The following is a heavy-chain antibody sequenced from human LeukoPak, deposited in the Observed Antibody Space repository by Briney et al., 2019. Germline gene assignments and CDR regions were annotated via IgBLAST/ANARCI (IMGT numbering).Heavy chain of an antibody. CDR2: IYYSGST. CDR1: GGSISSYY. D-gene: IGHD6-13*01. V-gene: IGHV4-59*12. CDR3: ARGGYSSSWSLGMDV. J-gene: IGHJ6*02. Sequence: SETLSLTCTVSGGSISSYYWTWIRQTPGKELEWIGYIYYSGSTNYSPSLKSRVSISVDTSRNQLPLMLTSVTAADTAVYYCARGGYSSSWSLGMDVWGQGTTVTVSS.